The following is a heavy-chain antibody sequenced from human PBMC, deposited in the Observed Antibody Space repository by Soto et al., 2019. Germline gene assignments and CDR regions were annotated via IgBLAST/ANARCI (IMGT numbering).Heavy chain of an antibody. CDR3: AAGSLPPRYTQFYYYYGLDA. V-gene: IGHV1-58*01. CDR1: VFTFSSAA. Sequence: SVKVAWKASVFTFSSAAVHWVRHARRQRLECIGWIVVGSGNTNYAQRFQERVTITRDMSTSTAYMELSSLRSEDTAVYFCAAGSLPPRYTQFYYYYGLDAWGQGTPVTVSS. CDR2: IVVGSGNT. D-gene: IGHD1-1*01. J-gene: IGHJ6*02.